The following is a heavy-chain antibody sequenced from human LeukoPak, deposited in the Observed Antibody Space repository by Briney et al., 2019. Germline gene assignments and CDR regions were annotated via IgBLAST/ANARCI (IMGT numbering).Heavy chain of an antibody. CDR1: GDSISNNF. CDR3: ARLVNRKLFDY. D-gene: IGHD1-26*01. V-gene: IGHV4-4*07. Sequence: PSETLSLTCSVTGDSISNNFWTWIRQPAGKELEWIGRVYNRGSTNYNPSFNSRVTMSADTSKNQFSLNLRSVAAADTAVYYCARLVNRKLFDYWGQGVLVIVSS. J-gene: IGHJ4*02. CDR2: VYNRGST.